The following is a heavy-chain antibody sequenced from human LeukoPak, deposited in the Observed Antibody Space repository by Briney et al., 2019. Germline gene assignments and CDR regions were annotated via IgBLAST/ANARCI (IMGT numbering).Heavy chain of an antibody. J-gene: IGHJ5*02. D-gene: IGHD1-26*01. CDR3: AREGSGNYYNWFDP. CDR2: ISYDGNNK. Sequence: GRSLRLSCAASGFTFSDYAMHWVRQAPGKGLEWVAVISYDGNNKYYADSVKGRFTISRDNSKNTLSLQMNSLRAEDAAVYYCAREGSGNYYNWFDPWGQGTLVTVSS. V-gene: IGHV3-30-3*01. CDR1: GFTFSDYA.